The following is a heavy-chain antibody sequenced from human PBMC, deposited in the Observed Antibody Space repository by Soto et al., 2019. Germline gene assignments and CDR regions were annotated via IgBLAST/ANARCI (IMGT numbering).Heavy chain of an antibody. Sequence: SETLSLTCTVSGDSISSFYCNWARQSPGKGLEWIGYIYKSESTKYNPSLQSRVTISADTSKNQFSLRLTSVTVADTAVYYCVTGAGWLPDYWGQGTLVTVSS. D-gene: IGHD5-12*01. CDR1: GDSISSFY. V-gene: IGHV4-59*01. CDR3: VTGAGWLPDY. CDR2: IYKSEST. J-gene: IGHJ4*02.